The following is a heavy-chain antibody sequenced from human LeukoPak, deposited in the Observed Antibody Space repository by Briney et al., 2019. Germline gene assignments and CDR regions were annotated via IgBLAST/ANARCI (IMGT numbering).Heavy chain of an antibody. CDR2: IYYSGST. CDR1: GGSISSSSYY. CDR3: ASEGRYSYGNIDY. V-gene: IGHV4-39*01. Sequence: SETLSLTCTVSGGSISSSSYYWGWIRQPPGKGLEWIGSIYYSGSTYYNPSLKSRVTISVDTSKNQFSLKLSSVTAADTAVYYCASEGRYSYGNIDYWGQGTLVTGSS. D-gene: IGHD5-18*01. J-gene: IGHJ4*02.